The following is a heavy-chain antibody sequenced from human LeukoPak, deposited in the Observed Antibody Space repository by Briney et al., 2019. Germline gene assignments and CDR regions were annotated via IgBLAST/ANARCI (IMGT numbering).Heavy chain of an antibody. J-gene: IGHJ4*02. Sequence: GGSLRLSCEAPGFTFTSYPMHWVRQAPGKGLEWVSSITSSGDGTFYTDSLSGRFTISRDNAKKVVFLQMKSLRRGDSALYFCAKGTDTTGRQNFDSWGQGTLVTVSS. CDR2: ITSSGDGT. CDR3: AKGTDTTGRQNFDS. CDR1: GFTFTSYP. V-gene: IGHV3-23*01. D-gene: IGHD1-1*01.